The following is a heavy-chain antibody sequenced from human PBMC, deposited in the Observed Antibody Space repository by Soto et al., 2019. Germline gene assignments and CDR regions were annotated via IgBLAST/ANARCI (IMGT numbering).Heavy chain of an antibody. CDR2: ISYDGSNK. CDR3: AAIAAHPDGIDY. V-gene: IGHV3-30-3*01. J-gene: IGHJ4*02. D-gene: IGHD6-13*01. CDR1: GFTFSSYA. Sequence: QVQLVESGGGVVQPGRSLRLSCAASGFTFSSYAMHWVRQAPGKGLEWVAVISYDGSNKYYADSVKGRFTISRDNSKNTLYLQMNSLRAEDTAVYYCAAIAAHPDGIDYWGQGTLVTVSS.